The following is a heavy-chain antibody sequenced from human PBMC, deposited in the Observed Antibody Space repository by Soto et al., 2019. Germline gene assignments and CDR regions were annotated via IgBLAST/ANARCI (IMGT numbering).Heavy chain of an antibody. Sequence: QVQLQQWGAGLLKPSETLSLTCAVYGGSFSGYYWSWIRQPPGKGLEWIGEINHSGSTNYNPSLKSRVTISVDTSKNQFSRKLSSVTAADTAVYYCASIVPAAHAFDYWGQGTLVTVSS. CDR1: GGSFSGYY. V-gene: IGHV4-34*01. J-gene: IGHJ4*02. CDR3: ASIVPAAHAFDY. D-gene: IGHD2-2*01. CDR2: INHSGST.